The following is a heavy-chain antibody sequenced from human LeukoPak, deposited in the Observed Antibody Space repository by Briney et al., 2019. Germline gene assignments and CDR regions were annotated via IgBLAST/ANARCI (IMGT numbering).Heavy chain of an antibody. CDR1: GGSISSYY. J-gene: IGHJ4*02. Sequence: SETLSLTCTVSGGSISSYYWSWIRQPPGKGLEWIGYIYYSGSTNYNPSLKSRVTISVDTSKNQFSLKLSSATAADTAVYYCARTPDSSGYLGHFDYWGQGTLVTVSS. CDR3: ARTPDSSGYLGHFDY. D-gene: IGHD3-22*01. CDR2: IYYSGST. V-gene: IGHV4-59*08.